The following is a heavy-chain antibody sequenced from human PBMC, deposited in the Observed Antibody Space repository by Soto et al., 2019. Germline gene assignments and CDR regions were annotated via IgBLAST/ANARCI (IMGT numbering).Heavy chain of an antibody. D-gene: IGHD6-13*01. Sequence: QVQLHASGPGLVKPSETLSLTCTVSGASMNSYHWSWIRQPAGKGLEWIGHIHSSGSTNYNPSPKSRVTMSVDTSKNQFSLRLMSLTAADTAVYYCARDQGVAAAGITWFDPWGQGALVTVSS. CDR1: GASMNSYH. CDR3: ARDQGVAAAGITWFDP. V-gene: IGHV4-4*07. CDR2: IHSSGST. J-gene: IGHJ5*02.